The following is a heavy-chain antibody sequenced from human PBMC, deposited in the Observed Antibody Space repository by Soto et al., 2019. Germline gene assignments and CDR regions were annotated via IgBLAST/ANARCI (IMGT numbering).Heavy chain of an antibody. V-gene: IGHV4-30-4*01. J-gene: IGHJ6*02. CDR3: AREDDGGDRDYYGLDV. D-gene: IGHD2-21*02. CDR2: IQYSGSI. Sequence: QVQLQESGPGLVRPSQTLSLTCTVSGGSISTDHYHWTWIRQAPGKGLEWIGYIQYSGSIQFKPSLQSRVSMSVDTSKNLFSLRLSSVTAADTAVYFCAREDDGGDRDYYGLDVWGQGTTVTVSS. CDR1: GGSISTDHYH.